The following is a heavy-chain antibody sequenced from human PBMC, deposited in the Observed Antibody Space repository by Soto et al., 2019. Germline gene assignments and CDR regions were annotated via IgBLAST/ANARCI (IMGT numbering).Heavy chain of an antibody. CDR1: GFTFSSYS. Sequence: GGSLRLSCAASGFTFSSYSMNWVRQAPGEGLEWVSYISSSSSTIYYADSVKGRFTISRDNAKNSLYLQMNSLRAEDTAVYYCASIGPAPLYYYYYMDVWGKGTTVTVSS. V-gene: IGHV3-48*01. D-gene: IGHD3-16*02. CDR2: ISSSSSTI. J-gene: IGHJ6*03. CDR3: ASIGPAPLYYYYYMDV.